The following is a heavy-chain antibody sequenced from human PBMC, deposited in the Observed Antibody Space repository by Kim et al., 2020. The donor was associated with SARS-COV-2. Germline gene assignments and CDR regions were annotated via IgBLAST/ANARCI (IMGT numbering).Heavy chain of an antibody. CDR3: ARGRTGNYDYVWGRGFYYYYYGMDV. CDR1: GYTFTSYD. CDR2: MNPNSGNT. J-gene: IGHJ6*02. V-gene: IGHV1-8*01. Sequence: ASVKVSCKASGYTFTSYDINWVRQATGQGLEWMGWMNPNSGNTGYAQKFQGRVTMTRNTSISTAYMELSSLRSEDTAVYYCARGRTGNYDYVWGRGFYYYYYGMDVWGQGTTVTVSS. D-gene: IGHD3-16*01.